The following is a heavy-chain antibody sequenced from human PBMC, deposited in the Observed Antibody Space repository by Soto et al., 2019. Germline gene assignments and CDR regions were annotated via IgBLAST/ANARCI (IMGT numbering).Heavy chain of an antibody. Sequence: GESLKISCKGSGYSFTIYWIGWVRQMPGKGLEWMGIIYPGDSDTRYSPSFQGQVTISADKSISTAYLQWSSLKASDTAMYYCXRYLNYGDPYYYYGMDVWGQGTTVTVSS. CDR1: GYSFTIYW. J-gene: IGHJ6*02. CDR2: IYPGDSDT. V-gene: IGHV5-51*01. CDR3: XRYLNYGDPYYYYGMDV. D-gene: IGHD4-17*01.